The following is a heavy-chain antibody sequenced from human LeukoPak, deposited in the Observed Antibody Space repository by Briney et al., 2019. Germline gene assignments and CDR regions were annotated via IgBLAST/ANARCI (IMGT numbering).Heavy chain of an antibody. D-gene: IGHD3-10*01. J-gene: IGHJ6*04. CDR3: AKAGITMVQGGSRGMDV. CDR1: GYTCTSYA. Sequence: ASVQVSCKASGYTCTSYAMHWVRQPPGQRREWMGWINAGNGNKKYSQKFQGRVTIPGDTSVSTAYMEWSSLRSEDTAVYYCAKAGITMVQGGSRGMDVWGKGTTVTVSS. V-gene: IGHV1-3*01. CDR2: INAGNGNK.